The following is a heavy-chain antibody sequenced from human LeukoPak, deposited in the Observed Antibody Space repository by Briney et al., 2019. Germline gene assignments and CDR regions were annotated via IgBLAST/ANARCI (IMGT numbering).Heavy chain of an antibody. CDR2: INPNSGGT. D-gene: IGHD6-19*01. J-gene: IGHJ4*02. Sequence: ASVKVSCKASGYTFTGYYMHWVRQAPGQGLEWMGWINPNSGGTNYAQKFQGRVTMTRDTSNSTAYMELSRLRSDDTAVYYCARDRIAVAGRAFCYFDYWGQGTLVTVSS. CDR3: ARDRIAVAGRAFCYFDY. CDR1: GYTFTGYY. V-gene: IGHV1-2*02.